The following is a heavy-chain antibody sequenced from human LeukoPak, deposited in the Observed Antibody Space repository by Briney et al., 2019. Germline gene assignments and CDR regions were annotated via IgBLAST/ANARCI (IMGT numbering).Heavy chain of an antibody. CDR3: ARYSSSWYWFDP. D-gene: IGHD6-13*01. CDR1: GGSISSHY. CDR2: IYYSGST. J-gene: IGHJ5*02. Sequence: SETLSLTCTVSGGSISSHYWSWIRQPPGKGLEWVGDIYYSGSTNYNPSLKSRVTISVDTSKNQFSLKLSSVTAADTAVYYCARYSSSWYWFDPWGQGTLVTVSS. V-gene: IGHV4-59*11.